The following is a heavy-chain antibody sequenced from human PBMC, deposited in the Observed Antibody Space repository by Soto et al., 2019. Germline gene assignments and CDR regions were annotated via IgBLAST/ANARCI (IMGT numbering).Heavy chain of an antibody. J-gene: IGHJ4*02. Sequence: QVQLQESGPGLVKPSETLSLTCTVSGGSISSYYWSWIRQPPGKELEWIGYIYYSGSTNYNPSLQSRVTISVDTTKNQFSRKLNSVTAADTAVYFCARQGAVATLLDYWCQGTLVTVSS. CDR2: IYYSGST. CDR3: ARQGAVATLLDY. V-gene: IGHV4-59*08. D-gene: IGHD6-19*01. CDR1: GGSISSYY.